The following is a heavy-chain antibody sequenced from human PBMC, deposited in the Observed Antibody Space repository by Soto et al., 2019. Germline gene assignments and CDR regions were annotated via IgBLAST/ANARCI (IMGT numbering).Heavy chain of an antibody. D-gene: IGHD6-19*01. V-gene: IGHV1-18*01. J-gene: IGHJ1*01. CDR1: GYTFTSYG. CDR3: ARDYGIAVADPYFQH. CDR2: ISAYNGNT. Sequence: ASVKVSCKASGYTFTSYGISWVRQAPGQGLEWMGWISAYNGNTNYAQKLQGRVTMTTDTSTSTAYMELRSLRSDDTAVYYCARDYGIAVADPYFQHWGQGTLVTVSS.